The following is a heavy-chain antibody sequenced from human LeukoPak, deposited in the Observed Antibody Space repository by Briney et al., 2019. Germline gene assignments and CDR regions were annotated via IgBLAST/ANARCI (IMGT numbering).Heavy chain of an antibody. CDR3: ARSQLKQPGGY. Sequence: ASVKVSCKASGYTFTSYDINWVRQATGQGLEWMGWMNPNSGNTGYAQKFQGRVTMTRDTSISTAYMELSRLRSDDTAVYYCARSQLKQPGGYWGQGTLVTVSS. J-gene: IGHJ4*02. D-gene: IGHD1-1*01. CDR1: GYTFTSYD. V-gene: IGHV1-8*01. CDR2: MNPNSGNT.